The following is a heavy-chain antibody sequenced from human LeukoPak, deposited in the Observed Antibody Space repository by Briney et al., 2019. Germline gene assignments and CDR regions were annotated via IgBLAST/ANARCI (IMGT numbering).Heavy chain of an antibody. J-gene: IGHJ4*02. V-gene: IGHV3-21*01. D-gene: IGHD5-24*01. CDR2: ISSSSSYI. CDR1: GFTFSSYT. Sequence: GGSLRLSCAVSGFTFSSYTMTWVRQAPGKGLEGVSSISSSSSYIYYGDSVKGRLTISRDNAKNSLYLQMNSLRVEDTAVYYCARGGDGYNSPFDYWGQGTPVIVSS. CDR3: ARGGDGYNSPFDY.